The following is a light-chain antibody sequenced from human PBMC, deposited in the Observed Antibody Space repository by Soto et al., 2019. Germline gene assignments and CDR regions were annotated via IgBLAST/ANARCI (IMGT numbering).Light chain of an antibody. CDR2: IAS. V-gene: IGKV3-20*01. J-gene: IGKJ1*01. CDR1: QSVSSNY. Sequence: EIVLTQSPGTLSLSPGERATLSCRASQSVSSNYLAWYQQKTGQTPRLLIYIASSRAPGIPDRFRGSGSGTHFTLTISRVEPEDFAVYYCQQYGSSPWTFGQGTKVEIK. CDR3: QQYGSSPWT.